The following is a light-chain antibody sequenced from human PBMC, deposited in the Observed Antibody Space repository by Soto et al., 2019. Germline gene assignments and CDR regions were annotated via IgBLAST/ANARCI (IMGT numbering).Light chain of an antibody. J-gene: IGLJ1*01. CDR2: MNN. CDR1: RSNIGSAI. Sequence: QSVLTQPPSLSGTPGQTVTISCIGSRSNIGSAIVHWYQQIPGTAPKHLIYMNNQRPSGVPDRFSGSKSGTSASLVITGLRPEDEADYYCLSYTTSSSYVFGTGTKLTVL. V-gene: IGLV1-47*01. CDR3: LSYTTSSSYV.